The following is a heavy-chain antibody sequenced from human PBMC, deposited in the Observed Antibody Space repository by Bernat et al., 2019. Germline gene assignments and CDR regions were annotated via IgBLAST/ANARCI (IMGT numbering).Heavy chain of an antibody. CDR2: IYYSGST. CDR3: ARDQIAVAGTNWYFDL. V-gene: IGHV4-59*01. J-gene: IGHJ2*01. CDR1: GGSISSYY. D-gene: IGHD6-19*01. Sequence: QVQLQESGPGLVKPSETLSLTCTVPGGSISSYYWSWIRQPPGKGLEWIGYIYYSGSTNYNPSLKSRVTISVDTSKNQFSLKLSSVTAADTAVYYCARDQIAVAGTNWYFDLWGRGTLVTVSS.